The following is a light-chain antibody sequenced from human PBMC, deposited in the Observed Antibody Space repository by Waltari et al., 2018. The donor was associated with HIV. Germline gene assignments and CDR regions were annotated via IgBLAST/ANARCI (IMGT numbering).Light chain of an antibody. V-gene: IGLV2-14*01. CDR3: SSFTISSTYV. J-gene: IGLJ1*01. CDR2: DVS. CDR1: SSDVGHYNY. Sequence: QSALTQPASVSGSPGQSITISCTGTSSDVGHYNYVSWYQQHPGKAPKLLIYDVSKWPSGVSNRFSGSKSGNTASLTISGLQAEDEADYYCSSFTISSTYVFGTGTKVTVL.